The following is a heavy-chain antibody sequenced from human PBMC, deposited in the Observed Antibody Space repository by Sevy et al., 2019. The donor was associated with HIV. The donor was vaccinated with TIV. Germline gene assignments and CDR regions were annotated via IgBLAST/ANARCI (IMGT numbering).Heavy chain of an antibody. V-gene: IGHV3-23*01. CDR2: ISGSGGST. Sequence: GESLKISCAASGFTFSSYAMSWVRQAPGKGLEWVSAISGSGGSTYNADSVKGRFTISRDNSKNTLYLQMNSLRAEDTAVYYCAKDIDYSNFPPYYFDYWGQGTLVTVSS. J-gene: IGHJ4*02. D-gene: IGHD4-4*01. CDR1: GFTFSSYA. CDR3: AKDIDYSNFPPYYFDY.